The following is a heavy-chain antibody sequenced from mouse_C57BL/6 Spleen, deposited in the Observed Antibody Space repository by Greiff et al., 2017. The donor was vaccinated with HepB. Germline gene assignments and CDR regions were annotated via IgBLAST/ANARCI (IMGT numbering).Heavy chain of an antibody. CDR2: ISNLAYSI. Sequence: DVMLVESGGGLVQPGGSLKLSCAASGFTFSDYGMAWVRQAPRKGPEWVAFISNLAYSIYYADTVTGRFTISRENAKNTLYLEMSSLRSEDTAMYYCARRGLRSYAMDYWGQGTSVTVSS. V-gene: IGHV5-15*01. CDR3: ARRGLRSYAMDY. CDR1: GFTFSDYG. J-gene: IGHJ4*01. D-gene: IGHD2-4*01.